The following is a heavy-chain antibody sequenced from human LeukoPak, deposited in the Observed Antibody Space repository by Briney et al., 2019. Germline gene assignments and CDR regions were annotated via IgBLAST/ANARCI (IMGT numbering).Heavy chain of an antibody. D-gene: IGHD3-10*02. Sequence: SGGSLRLSCAASGFTFSSYTMNGVRQAPGGGLEWVSYISSSGSTIYYADSVKGRYTISRDNAKNSLYLQMNSLRAEDTAVYYCAELGITMIGGVWGKGTTVTISS. V-gene: IGHV3-48*04. CDR1: GFTFSSYT. CDR3: AELGITMIGGV. J-gene: IGHJ6*04. CDR2: ISSSGSTI.